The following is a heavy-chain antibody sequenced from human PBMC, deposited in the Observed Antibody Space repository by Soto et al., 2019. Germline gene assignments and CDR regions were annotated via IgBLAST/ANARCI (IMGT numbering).Heavy chain of an antibody. CDR1: DGSISNYY. CDR2: IFYAGST. Sequence: SETLSLTCTVSDGSISNYYWGWIRQPPGKGLEWIGYIFYAGSTSYNPSLKSRVTISVDTSKNQCSLDVNSVTAADTAVYYCARHWSIGNNWNYSDHWGQGTLVTVSS. J-gene: IGHJ4*02. D-gene: IGHD3-3*01. V-gene: IGHV4-59*08. CDR3: ARHWSIGNNWNYSDH.